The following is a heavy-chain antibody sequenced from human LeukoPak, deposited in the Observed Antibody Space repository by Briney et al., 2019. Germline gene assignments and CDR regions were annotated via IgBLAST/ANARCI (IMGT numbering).Heavy chain of an antibody. J-gene: IGHJ4*02. CDR3: AREWVEYSNTWSHFDY. D-gene: IGHD6-13*01. V-gene: IGHV3-64*01. CDR2: ISSNGDST. CDR1: GFTFSNYA. Sequence: GGSLRLPCVASGFTFSNYAMHWVRQAPGKGLEYVSAISSNGDSTYYANSVKGRFTISRDNSKNTLYLQMGSLRAEDMAVYYCAREWVEYSNTWSHFDYWGQGTLVTVSS.